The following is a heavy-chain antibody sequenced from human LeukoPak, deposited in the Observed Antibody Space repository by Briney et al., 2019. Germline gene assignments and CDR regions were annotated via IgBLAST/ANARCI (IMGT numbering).Heavy chain of an antibody. CDR3: ARAVFRPAAVDY. D-gene: IGHD2-2*01. Sequence: ASVKVSCKASGYTFTGYYMHWVRQAPGQGLEWVGWINPNSGGTNYAQKFQGRVTVTRDTSISTAYMELSRLRSADTAVYYCARAVFRPAAVDYWGQGTLVTVSS. CDR1: GYTFTGYY. J-gene: IGHJ4*02. V-gene: IGHV1-2*02. CDR2: INPNSGGT.